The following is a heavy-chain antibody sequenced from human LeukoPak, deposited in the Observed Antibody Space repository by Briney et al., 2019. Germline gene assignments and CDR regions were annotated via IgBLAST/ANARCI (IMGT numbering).Heavy chain of an antibody. D-gene: IGHD6-19*01. V-gene: IGHV3-23*01. J-gene: IGHJ4*02. CDR3: TRALSGWTGYSDF. CDR1: GFTFSSYA. Sequence: GGSLRLSCAASGFTFSSYAMSWVRQAPGKGLEWVSAISGSGGSTYYADSVKGRFTISRDNSKNTLYLQMNSLRTEDTGVYYCTRALSGWTGYSDFWGQGSRVTVSS. CDR2: ISGSGGST.